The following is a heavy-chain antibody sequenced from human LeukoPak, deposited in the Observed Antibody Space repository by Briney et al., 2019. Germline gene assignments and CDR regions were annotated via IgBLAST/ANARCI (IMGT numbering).Heavy chain of an antibody. CDR1: GGSIISYY. J-gene: IGHJ4*02. V-gene: IGHV4-59*01. CDR2: IYYSGST. CDR3: ARVDEYRYWSYYYGSGSYYYFDY. Sequence: SETLSLTCTVSGGSIISYYWSWIRQPPGKGLEWIGYIYYSGSTNYNPSLKSRVTISVDTSKNQFSLKLSSVTAADTAVYYCARVDEYRYWSYYYGSGSYYYFDYWGQGTLVTVSS. D-gene: IGHD3-10*01.